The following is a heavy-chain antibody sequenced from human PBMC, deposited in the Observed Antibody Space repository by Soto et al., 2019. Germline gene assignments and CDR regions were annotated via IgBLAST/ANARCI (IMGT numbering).Heavy chain of an antibody. CDR3: ARVALYDFWSGYDY. CDR2: INHSGST. J-gene: IGHJ4*02. D-gene: IGHD3-3*01. CDR1: GGSFSGYY. V-gene: IGHV4-34*01. Sequence: QVQLQQWGAGLLKPSETLSLTCAVYGGSFSGYYWSWIRQPPGKGLEWIGEINHSGSTNYNPSLKSRVTISVDTSKNQFSLKLSSVTAADTAVYYCARVALYDFWSGYDYWGQGTLVTVSS.